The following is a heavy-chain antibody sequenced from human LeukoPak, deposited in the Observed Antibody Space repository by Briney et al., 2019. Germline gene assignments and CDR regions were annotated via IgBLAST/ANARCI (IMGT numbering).Heavy chain of an antibody. CDR2: TSYSGST. CDR3: ARLSKYGSGTYYPDV. CDR1: GGSISSYY. V-gene: IGHV4-59*08. J-gene: IGHJ6*02. D-gene: IGHD3-10*01. Sequence: SETLSLTCTVSGGSISSYYWSWIRQPPGKGLEWIGYTSYSGSTSYNPSLKSRVTISVYTSKNQFSLKLSSVTAADTAVYYCARLSKYGSGTYYPDVWGQGTTVTVSS.